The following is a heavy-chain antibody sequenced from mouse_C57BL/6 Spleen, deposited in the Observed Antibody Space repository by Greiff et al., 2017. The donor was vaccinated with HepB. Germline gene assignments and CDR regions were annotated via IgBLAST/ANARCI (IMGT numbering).Heavy chain of an antibody. D-gene: IGHD1-1*01. V-gene: IGHV1-50*01. Sequence: VQLQQPGAELVKPGASVKLSCKASGYTFTSYWMQWVKQRPGQGLEWIGEIDPSDSYTNYNQKFKGKATLTVDTSSSTAYMQLSSLTSEDSAVYYCARRWDYYGSSYAMDYWGQGTSVTVSS. J-gene: IGHJ4*01. CDR2: IDPSDSYT. CDR3: ARRWDYYGSSYAMDY. CDR1: GYTFTSYW.